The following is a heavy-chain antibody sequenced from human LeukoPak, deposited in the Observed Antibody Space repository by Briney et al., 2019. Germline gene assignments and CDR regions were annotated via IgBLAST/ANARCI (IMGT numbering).Heavy chain of an antibody. CDR2: INNSGST. CDR1: GGSFSGYY. D-gene: IGHD2-21*02. J-gene: IGHJ4*02. CDR3: ARGDIVVVTAIPSHYFYY. Sequence: SETLSLTCAVYGGSFSGYYWSWIRQPPGKGLEWIGEINNSGSTNYNPSLKSRVTISVDTSKNQFSPKLTSVTAADTAVYYCARGDIVVVTAIPSHYFYYWGQGTLVTVSS. V-gene: IGHV4-34*01.